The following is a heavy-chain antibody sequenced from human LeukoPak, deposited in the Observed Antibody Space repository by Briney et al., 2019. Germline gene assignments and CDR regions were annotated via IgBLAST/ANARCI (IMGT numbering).Heavy chain of an antibody. J-gene: IGHJ4*02. CDR1: GFTFSSYS. D-gene: IGHD5-12*01. Sequence: GGSPRLSCAASGFTFSSYSMNWVRQAPGKGLEWVSSISSSSSYIYYADSVKGRFTISRDNAKNSLYLQMNGLRAEDTAVYYCARVKRVATIPTYDYWGQGTLVTVSS. V-gene: IGHV3-21*01. CDR3: ARVKRVATIPTYDY. CDR2: ISSSSSYI.